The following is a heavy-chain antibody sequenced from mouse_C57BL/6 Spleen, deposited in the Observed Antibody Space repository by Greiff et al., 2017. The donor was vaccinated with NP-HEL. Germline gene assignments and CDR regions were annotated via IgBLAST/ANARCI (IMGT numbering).Heavy chain of an antibody. CDR1: GYTFTSYW. V-gene: IGHV1-55*01. J-gene: IGHJ2*01. D-gene: IGHD2-4*01. CDR3: AREENYDYDGYYFDY. CDR2: IYPGSGST. Sequence: QVQLKQPGAELVKPGASVKMSCKASGYTFTSYWITWVKQRPGQGLEWIGDIYPGSGSTNYNEKFKSKATLTVDTSSSTAYMQLSSLTSEDSAVYYCAREENYDYDGYYFDYWGQGTTLTVSS.